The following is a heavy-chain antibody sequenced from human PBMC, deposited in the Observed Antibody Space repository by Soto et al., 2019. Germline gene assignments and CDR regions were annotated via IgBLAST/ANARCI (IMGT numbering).Heavy chain of an antibody. D-gene: IGHD3-10*01. CDR3: ARDTSMVGARCDLYYYDYLDV. J-gene: IGHJ6*03. V-gene: IGHV3-11*01. Sequence: QVQLVESGGGLVKPCRSLILSCAASGFTFRDYYMSWIRQAPGKGLEWVSYISSSGSTIYYADSVKGRFTISRDNAKNSLYMQMNSLRAKDMAVYYCARDTSMVGARCDLYYYDYLDVWGKGTTVTVSS. CDR1: GFTFRDYY. CDR2: ISSSGSTI.